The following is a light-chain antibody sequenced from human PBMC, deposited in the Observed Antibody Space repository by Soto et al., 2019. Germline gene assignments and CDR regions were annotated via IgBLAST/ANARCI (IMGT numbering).Light chain of an antibody. CDR1: QGINIY. CDR2: GAS. Sequence: DIQMTQSPSSLTASVGDRVTITCRASQGINIYLAWYQQAAGKIPKHLIYGASKLQSGVPSRFRGGGSGTEFTLTITSLQPDDFATYYCQQYNSYPWTFGQGTKVDIK. J-gene: IGKJ1*01. CDR3: QQYNSYPWT. V-gene: IGKV1-27*01.